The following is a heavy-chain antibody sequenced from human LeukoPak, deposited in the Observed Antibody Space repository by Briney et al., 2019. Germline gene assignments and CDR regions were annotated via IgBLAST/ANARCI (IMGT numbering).Heavy chain of an antibody. CDR1: GFTFGDYY. CDR2: ISSSGSTI. D-gene: IGHD4-17*01. Sequence: KTGGSLRLSCAASGFTFGDYYMSWIRQAPGKGLEWVSYISSSGSTIYYADSVKGRFTISRDNAKNSLYLQMNSLRAEDTAGYYCARYVTPVTGIDAFDIWGQGTMVTVSS. J-gene: IGHJ3*02. V-gene: IGHV3-11*01. CDR3: ARYVTPVTGIDAFDI.